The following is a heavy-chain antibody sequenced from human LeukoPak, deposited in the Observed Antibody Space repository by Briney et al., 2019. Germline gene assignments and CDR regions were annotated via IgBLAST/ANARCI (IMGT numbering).Heavy chain of an antibody. Sequence: GGSLRLSCAASGFTFSSYYMSWVRQAPGKGLEWVANIKQGGREEKYVGSVKGRFAISRDDAKSTLYLQMDSLSGDDTAVYYCARDNGGWFDSWGRGTLVIVSS. V-gene: IGHV3-7*03. D-gene: IGHD3-10*01. J-gene: IGHJ5*01. CDR2: IKQGGREE. CDR3: ARDNGGWFDS. CDR1: GFTFSSYY.